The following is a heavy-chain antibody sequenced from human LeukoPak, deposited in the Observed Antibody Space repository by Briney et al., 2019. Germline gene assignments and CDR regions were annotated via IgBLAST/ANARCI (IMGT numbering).Heavy chain of an antibody. D-gene: IGHD3-22*01. V-gene: IGHV4-34*01. CDR3: ARGGGYVGYYMDV. J-gene: IGHJ6*03. Sequence: SETLSLTCAVYGGSFSGYYWSWVRQPPGKGLEWIGEINHGGGTNYNPSLKSRVTISVDMSKNQFSLKLSSVTAADTAVYYCARGGGYVGYYMDVWGKGTTVTVSS. CDR2: INHGGGT. CDR1: GGSFSGYY.